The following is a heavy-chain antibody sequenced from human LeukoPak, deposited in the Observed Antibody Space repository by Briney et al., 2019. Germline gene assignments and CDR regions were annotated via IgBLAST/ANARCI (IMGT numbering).Heavy chain of an antibody. CDR1: GYTFTGYA. D-gene: IGHD3-22*01. Sequence: ASVKVSCKASGYTFTGYAMNWVRQAPGQGLEWMGWINTNTGNPTYAQGFTGRFVFSLDTSVSTAYLQISSLKAEDTAVYYCARDYDSSGYYGAFDIWGQGTMVTVSS. V-gene: IGHV7-4-1*02. CDR3: ARDYDSSGYYGAFDI. CDR2: INTNTGNP. J-gene: IGHJ3*02.